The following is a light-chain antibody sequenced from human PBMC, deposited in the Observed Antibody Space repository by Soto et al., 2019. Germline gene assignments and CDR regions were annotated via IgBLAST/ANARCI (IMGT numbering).Light chain of an antibody. J-gene: IGKJ3*01. CDR3: QQYGSSPFT. Sequence: EIVLTQSPGTLSLSPGERATLSCRASQSVSSSCLAWYQQKPGQAPRLPIYGASSRATGIPDRFSGCGSGTDFTLTISRLEPEDFAVYYCQQYGSSPFTFGPGTKVDIK. V-gene: IGKV3-20*01. CDR2: GAS. CDR1: QSVSSSC.